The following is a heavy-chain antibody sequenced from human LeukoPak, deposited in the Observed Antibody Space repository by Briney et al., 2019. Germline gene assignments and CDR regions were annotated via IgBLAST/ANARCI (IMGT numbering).Heavy chain of an antibody. V-gene: IGHV1-8*03. CDR1: GYTFTSYD. J-gene: IGHJ3*02. Sequence: ASVKVSCKASGYTFTSYDINWVRQATGQGLEWMGWMNPNSGNTGYAQKFQGRVTITRNTSISTAYMELSSLRSEDTAVYYCAEGLHSSSWNDAFDIWGQGTTVTVSS. D-gene: IGHD6-13*01. CDR3: AEGLHSSSWNDAFDI. CDR2: MNPNSGNT.